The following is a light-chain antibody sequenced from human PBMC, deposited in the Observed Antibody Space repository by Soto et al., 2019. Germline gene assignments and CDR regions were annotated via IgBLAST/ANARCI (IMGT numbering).Light chain of an antibody. Sequence: DIPITPSPSTPVSSLGDRVTMPFRASQSISSWLAWYQQKPGKAPKLLIYKASSLESGVPSRFSSSGSGTEFTLTISSLQPDDFATYYCQQYNSYPITFGQGTRLEIK. V-gene: IGKV1-5*03. CDR3: QQYNSYPIT. CDR2: KAS. J-gene: IGKJ5*01. CDR1: QSISSW.